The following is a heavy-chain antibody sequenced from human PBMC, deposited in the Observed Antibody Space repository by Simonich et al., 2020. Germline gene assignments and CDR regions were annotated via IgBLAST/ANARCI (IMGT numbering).Heavy chain of an antibody. Sequence: QPGGSLRLSCAASGFTFSSYEMNWVRQAPGKGLEVVSYISSSGSTIYYADSVKGRFTISRDNSKNTLYLQMNSLRAEDTAVYYCAKDLGERITMIVVVIDAFDIWGQGTMVTVSS. V-gene: IGHV3-48*03. CDR2: ISSSGSTI. D-gene: IGHD3-22*01. CDR3: AKDLGERITMIVVVIDAFDI. CDR1: GFTFSSYE. J-gene: IGHJ3*02.